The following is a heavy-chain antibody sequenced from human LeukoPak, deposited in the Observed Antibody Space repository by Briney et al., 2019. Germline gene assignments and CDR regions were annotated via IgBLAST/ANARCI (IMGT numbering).Heavy chain of an antibody. Sequence: GASVKVSCKASGYTFTSYYMHWVRQAPGQGLEWMGLINPSGGRTTYAQKFQGRVTMTRDMSTSTVYMELSGLRSEDTAVYSCARGEYSSPRSAFDIWGQGTMVTVSS. J-gene: IGHJ3*02. CDR1: GYTFTSYY. V-gene: IGHV1-46*01. D-gene: IGHD6-6*01. CDR3: ARGEYSSPRSAFDI. CDR2: INPSGGRT.